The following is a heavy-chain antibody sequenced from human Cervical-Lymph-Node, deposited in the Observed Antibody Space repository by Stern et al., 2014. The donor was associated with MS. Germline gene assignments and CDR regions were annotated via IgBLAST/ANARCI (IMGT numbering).Heavy chain of an antibody. CDR3: ARAGGNTAEYFQH. CDR2: IWYDGSNR. Sequence: VQLVDSGGGVVQPGRSLRLSCAASGFTFSSSGMHWVRQAPGKGLEWLAIIWYDGSNRYYADSVKGRFTISRDNSKNTLYLQMNSLRAEDTAVYYCARAGGNTAEYFQHWGQGTLVTVSS. J-gene: IGHJ1*01. V-gene: IGHV3-33*01. CDR1: GFTFSSSG. D-gene: IGHD4-23*01.